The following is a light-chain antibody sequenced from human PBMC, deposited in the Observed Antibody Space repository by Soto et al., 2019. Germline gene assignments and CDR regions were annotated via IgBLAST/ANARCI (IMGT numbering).Light chain of an antibody. V-gene: IGLV1-47*01. CDR1: RSNIGSNY. J-gene: IGLJ2*01. Sequence: QSVLTQSPSASGTPGQTVTISCSGSRSNIGSNYVYWYQQLPGTAPKLLIYRDSQRPSGVPDRFSGSKSDTSASLAISGLRSEDEADYYCAARDDSLSVVVFGGGTKLTVL. CDR2: RDS. CDR3: AARDDSLSVVV.